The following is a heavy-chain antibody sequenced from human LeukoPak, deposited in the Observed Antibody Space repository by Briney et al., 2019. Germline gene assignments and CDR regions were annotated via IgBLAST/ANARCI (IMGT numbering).Heavy chain of an antibody. V-gene: IGHV4-59*01. Sequence: SETLSLTCTVSGGPISSYYWSWIRQPPGKGLEWIGYIYYSGSTNYNPSLKSRVTISVDTSKNQFSLKLSSVTAADTAVYYCVGGSAGYSSGFPGDYWGQGTLVTVSS. CDR2: IYYSGST. CDR1: GGPISSYY. CDR3: VGGSAGYSSGFPGDY. D-gene: IGHD6-19*01. J-gene: IGHJ4*02.